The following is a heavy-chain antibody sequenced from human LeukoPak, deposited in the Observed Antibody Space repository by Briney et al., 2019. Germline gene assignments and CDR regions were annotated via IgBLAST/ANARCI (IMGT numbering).Heavy chain of an antibody. V-gene: IGHV1-24*01. J-gene: IGHJ5*02. Sequence: ASVRVSSMVSGYTLTELSMHWVRHAPGKGLGWMGGFDPVDGVTIYAQKLQGSVTMTEDTSTDTAYMEQRSLRSEDTAVYYCATARNGGWFDPWGQGTLVTVSS. D-gene: IGHD3-10*01. CDR1: GYTLTELS. CDR2: FDPVDGVT. CDR3: ATARNGGWFDP.